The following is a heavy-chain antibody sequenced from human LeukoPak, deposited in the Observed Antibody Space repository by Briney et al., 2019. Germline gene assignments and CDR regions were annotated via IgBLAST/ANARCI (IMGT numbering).Heavy chain of an antibody. CDR1: GFTFSSYS. J-gene: IGHJ4*02. D-gene: IGHD4-17*01. CDR3: ARDPYGDYVSTSFDY. V-gene: IGHV3-7*01. CDR2: IKQDGSEK. Sequence: PGGSLRLSCAASGFTFSSYSMNWVRQAPGKGLEWVANIKQDGSEKYYVDSVKGRFTISRDNAKNSLYLQMNSLRAEDTAVYYCARDPYGDYVSTSFDYWGQGTLVTVSS.